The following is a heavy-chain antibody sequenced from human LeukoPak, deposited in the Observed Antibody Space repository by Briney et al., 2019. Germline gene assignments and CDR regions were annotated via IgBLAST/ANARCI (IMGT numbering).Heavy chain of an antibody. J-gene: IGHJ5*02. D-gene: IGHD6-6*01. V-gene: IGHV1-18*01. Sequence: ASVKVSCKASGYTFTSYGISWVRQAPGQGLEWMGWISAYNGNTNYAQKLQGRVTMTTDTSTSTAYMELRSLRSDDTAVYYCARRGIAARPGYNWLDPWGQGTLVTVSS. CDR3: ARRGIAARPGYNWLDP. CDR1: GYTFTSYG. CDR2: ISAYNGNT.